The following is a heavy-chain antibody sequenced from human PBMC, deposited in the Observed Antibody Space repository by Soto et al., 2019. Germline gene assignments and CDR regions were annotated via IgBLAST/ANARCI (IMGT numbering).Heavy chain of an antibody. CDR2: IVPMFGTP. D-gene: IGHD6-6*01. V-gene: IGHV1-69*13. CDR3: ARNGTYSSSLSQYSGMDV. J-gene: IGHJ6*02. Sequence: SVKVSCKASGGTFADFIMNWVRQTPGQGLEWMGGIVPMFGTPTYAEKFKGRVTISATGSTSTAYMELTSLRSEDTAVYYCARNGTYSSSLSQYSGMDVWGQGTTVTVSS. CDR1: GGTFADFI.